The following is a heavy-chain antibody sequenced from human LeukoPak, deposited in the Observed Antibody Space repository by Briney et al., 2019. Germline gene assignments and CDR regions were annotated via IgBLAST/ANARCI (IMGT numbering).Heavy chain of an antibody. J-gene: IGHJ4*02. Sequence: SESLSLTCTVSGGSISSGGYYWSWIRQPPGKGLEWIGYIYHSGSTYYNPSLKSRVTISVDRSKNQFSLKLSSVTAADTAVYYCARGLDYYDSSGYSVSIWGQGTLVTVSS. CDR1: GGSISSGGYY. CDR2: IYHSGST. D-gene: IGHD3-22*01. CDR3: ARGLDYYDSSGYSVSI. V-gene: IGHV4-30-2*01.